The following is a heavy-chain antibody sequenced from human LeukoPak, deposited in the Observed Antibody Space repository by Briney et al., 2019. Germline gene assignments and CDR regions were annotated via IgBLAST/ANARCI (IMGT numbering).Heavy chain of an antibody. Sequence: PSQTLSLTCTVSGASIRSGDYYWSWIRQPPGKGLEWIGYIYDSGSTYYDPSLKSRITISVDTSENRFSLKLSSVTATDTAVYYCARDCSGGSCYGAFDIWGQGTMVTVSS. J-gene: IGHJ3*02. CDR2: IYDSGST. CDR1: GASIRSGDYY. CDR3: ARDCSGGSCYGAFDI. D-gene: IGHD2-15*01. V-gene: IGHV4-30-4*01.